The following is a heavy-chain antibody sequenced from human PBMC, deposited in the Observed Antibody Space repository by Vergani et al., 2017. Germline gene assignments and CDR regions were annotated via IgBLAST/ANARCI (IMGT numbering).Heavy chain of an antibody. J-gene: IGHJ5*02. CDR1: GGSFSGYY. Sequence: QVQLQQWGAGLLKPSETLSLTCAVYGGSFSGYYWSWIRQPPGKGLEWIGEINHSGSTNYNPSLKSRVTISVDTSKNQFSLKLSSVTAADTAVYYCATRPGKRFRYLGTWGQGTMVTVSS. V-gene: IGHV4-34*01. CDR2: INHSGST. D-gene: IGHD3-10*01. CDR3: ATRPGKRFRYLGT.